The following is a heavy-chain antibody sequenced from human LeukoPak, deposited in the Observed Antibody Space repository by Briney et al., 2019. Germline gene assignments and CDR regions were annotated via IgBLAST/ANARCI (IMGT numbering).Heavy chain of an antibody. CDR3: ARLAPGDYDTLTGDPKVVFDY. CDR2: VHSSGST. Sequence: SETLSLTCTVPGGSISSFFWSWIRQPPGKGLEWIGYVHSSGSTKYNPSLKSRLIISVDMSKNQFSLKLRSVSVADTAVYYCARLAPGDYDTLTGDPKVVFDYWGQGALVTVSS. V-gene: IGHV4-59*01. CDR1: GGSISSFF. J-gene: IGHJ4*02. D-gene: IGHD3-9*01.